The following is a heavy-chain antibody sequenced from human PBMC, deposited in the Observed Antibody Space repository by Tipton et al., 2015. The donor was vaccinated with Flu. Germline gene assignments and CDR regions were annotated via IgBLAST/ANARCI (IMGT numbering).Heavy chain of an antibody. V-gene: IGHV3-66*02. D-gene: IGHD6-13*01. J-gene: IGHJ6*02. Sequence: SLRLSCAASGFTVSGYFMSWVRQAPGKGLEWVSLIYSGDRTYYADSVKGRFTISRDNSKNTLYLQMNSLRTEDTAVYYCARGPLPDSNWYNGMDVWGQGTTVTVSS. CDR3: ARGPLPDSNWYNGMDV. CDR1: GFTVSGYF. CDR2: IYSGDRT.